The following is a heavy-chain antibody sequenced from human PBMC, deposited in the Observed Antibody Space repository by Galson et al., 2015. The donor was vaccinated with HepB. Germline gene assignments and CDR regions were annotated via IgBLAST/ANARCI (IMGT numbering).Heavy chain of an antibody. CDR2: TYYRSKWYN. CDR1: GDSVSDNIAA. V-gene: IGHV6-1*01. J-gene: IGHJ4*02. Sequence: CAISGDSVSDNIAAWNWIRQSPSRGLEWLGRTYYRSKWYNDYAVSVKGRIAINPDTSKNQFSLQLNSVTPEDTAVYYCVRDRGFDFDYWGQGTLVTVSS. D-gene: IGHD3-10*01. CDR3: VRDRGFDFDY.